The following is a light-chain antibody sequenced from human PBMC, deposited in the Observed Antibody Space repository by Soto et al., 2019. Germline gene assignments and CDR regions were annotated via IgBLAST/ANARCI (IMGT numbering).Light chain of an antibody. CDR2: GAS. CDR1: QSVSSSY. CDR3: QQYGSSLRGT. V-gene: IGKV3-20*01. Sequence: ESVLTQLPGTLSLSPGERATLSCRCSQSVSSSYLAWYQQKPGQAPRLLIYGASSRATDIPDRFSGSGSGTDFTLTISRLEPEDFAVYYCQQYGSSLRGTFGQGTKVDIK. J-gene: IGKJ1*01.